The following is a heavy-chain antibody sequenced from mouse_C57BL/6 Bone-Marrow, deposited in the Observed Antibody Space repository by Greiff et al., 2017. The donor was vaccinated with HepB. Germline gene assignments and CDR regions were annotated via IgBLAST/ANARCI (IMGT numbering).Heavy chain of an antibody. CDR2: INYDGSST. CDR3: ARERGMVTFDY. Sequence: EVQLQESEGGLVQPGSSMKLSCTASGFTFSDYYMAWVRQVPEKGLEWVANINYDGSSTYYLDSLKSRFIISRDNAKNILYLQRSSLKSEDTATYYCARERGMVTFDYWGQGTTLTVSS. D-gene: IGHD2-2*01. V-gene: IGHV5-16*01. CDR1: GFTFSDYY. J-gene: IGHJ2*01.